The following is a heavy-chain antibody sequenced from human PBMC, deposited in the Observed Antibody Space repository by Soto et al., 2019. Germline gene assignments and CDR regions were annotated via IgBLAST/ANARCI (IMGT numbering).Heavy chain of an antibody. D-gene: IGHD5-12*01. CDR3: ARDHGYNDY. Sequence: SEALSITCTVCGGSISSYYWSWIRQPPGKGLEWIGYIYYSGSTNYNPSLKSRVTISVDTSKNQFSLKLSSVTAADTAVYYCARDHGYNDYWGQGTLVTVSS. V-gene: IGHV4-59*01. J-gene: IGHJ4*02. CDR1: GGSISSYY. CDR2: IYYSGST.